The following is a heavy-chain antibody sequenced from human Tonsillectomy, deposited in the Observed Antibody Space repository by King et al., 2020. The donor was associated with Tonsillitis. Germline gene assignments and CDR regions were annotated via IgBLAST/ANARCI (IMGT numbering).Heavy chain of an antibody. Sequence: VQLQESGPGLVKPSETLSLTCTVSDDSINSYYWTWIRQPAGKGLEWIGHIYHTGSTKYNPSLKSRVTMSLDTTKNQFSLKLTSVTAADTAVYYCASETSVLGGVIGYYDFDDWGQGTRVTVSS. CDR2: IYHTGST. CDR3: ASETSVLGGVIGYYDFDD. CDR1: DDSINSYY. D-gene: IGHD3-16*02. J-gene: IGHJ4*02. V-gene: IGHV4-4*07.